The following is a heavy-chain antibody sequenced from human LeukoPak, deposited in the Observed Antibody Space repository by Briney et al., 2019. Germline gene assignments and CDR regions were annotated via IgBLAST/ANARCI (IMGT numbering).Heavy chain of an antibody. CDR1: GFTFSSYS. CDR3: ARATDIVATIDAFDI. V-gene: IGHV3-21*01. Sequence: PGGSLRLSCAASGFTFSSYSMNWVRQAPGKGLEWVSSISSSSSCIYYADSVKGRFTISRDNAKNSLYLQMNSLRAEDTAVYYCARATDIVATIDAFDIWGQGTMVTVSS. CDR2: ISSSSSCI. J-gene: IGHJ3*02. D-gene: IGHD5-12*01.